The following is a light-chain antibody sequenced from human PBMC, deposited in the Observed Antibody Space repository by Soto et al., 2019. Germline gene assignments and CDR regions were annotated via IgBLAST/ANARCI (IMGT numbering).Light chain of an antibody. V-gene: IGKV1-33*01. CDR1: QDISNE. Sequence: DTPMTQSPSSLSASVGDRVTITCQASQDISNELNWYQQKPGQAPKILIYDASDLQTRVPSRFSGSGSGTEFTFTISGLQPEDVATYSGQQYDNLPFTFGPGTKVEI. CDR2: DAS. J-gene: IGKJ3*01. CDR3: QQYDNLPFT.